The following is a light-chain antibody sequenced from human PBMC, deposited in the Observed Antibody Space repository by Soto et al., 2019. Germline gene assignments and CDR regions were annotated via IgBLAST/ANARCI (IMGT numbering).Light chain of an antibody. CDR1: SSNIGNNA. J-gene: IGLJ2*01. Sequence: QSVLTQPPSVSEAPRQRVTISCSGSSSNIGNNAVNWYQQLPGNATKLLIYYDDLLPSGVSDRFSGSKSGTSASLAISGLQSEDEDDYYCAAWDASLNGPVFGGGTKLTVL. CDR3: AAWDASLNGPV. CDR2: YDD. V-gene: IGLV1-36*01.